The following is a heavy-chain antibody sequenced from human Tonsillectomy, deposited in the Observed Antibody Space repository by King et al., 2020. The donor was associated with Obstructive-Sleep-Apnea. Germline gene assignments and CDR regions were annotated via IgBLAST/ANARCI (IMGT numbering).Heavy chain of an antibody. CDR1: GFPFSSYA. D-gene: IGHD3-10*01. V-gene: IGHV3-30*04. CDR3: ARGGRLIRGGNYFDY. CDR2: ISYDVSNK. J-gene: IGHJ4*02. Sequence: VQLVESGGGVGQPGRSLRLSCAASGFPFSSYAMHWVGQAPGKGLECAAVISYDVSNKWYSDSVKGRFTISRDNSKNTLYLQMNSLRAEDTAVYFCARGGRLIRGGNYFDYWGQGNLVTVSS.